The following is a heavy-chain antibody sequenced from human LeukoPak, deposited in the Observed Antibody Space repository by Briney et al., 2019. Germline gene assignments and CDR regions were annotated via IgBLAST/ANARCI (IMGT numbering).Heavy chain of an antibody. V-gene: IGHV1-69*01. CDR2: IIPIFGTA. CDR3: ARNGGDWGVDY. D-gene: IGHD7-27*01. Sequence: ASVKVSCKASGGTFSSYAISWVRQAPGQGLEWMGGIIPIFGTANYAQKSQGRVTITADESTSTAYMELSSLRSEDTAVYYCARNGGDWGVDYWGQGTLVTVSS. J-gene: IGHJ4*02. CDR1: GGTFSSYA.